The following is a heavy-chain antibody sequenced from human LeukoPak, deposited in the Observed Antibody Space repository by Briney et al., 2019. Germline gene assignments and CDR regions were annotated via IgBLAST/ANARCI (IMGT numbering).Heavy chain of an antibody. J-gene: IGHJ3*01. CDR2: ISSGGGTT. Sequence: GGSLRLSCAASGFTFSSYAMSWVRQAPGKGLEWVSVISSGGGTTYYADPVKGRFTISRDTSKNSLYLQMNGLRAEDTAVYYCARGRSITLLRGVAMSDGFDVWGQGAMVTVSS. CDR1: GFTFSSYA. D-gene: IGHD3-10*01. V-gene: IGHV3-23*01. CDR3: ARGRSITLLRGVAMSDGFDV.